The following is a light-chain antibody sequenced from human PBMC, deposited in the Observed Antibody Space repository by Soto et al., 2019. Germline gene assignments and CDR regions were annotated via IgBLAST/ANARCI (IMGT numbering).Light chain of an antibody. CDR1: QSISDS. V-gene: IGKV1-5*03. J-gene: IGKJ1*01. CDR2: EAS. CDR3: QQYNGYWT. Sequence: DIQMTQSPSTQSASVGDRVTITCRDSQSISDSLAWYQQKPGKAPKLLIYEASSLKSGVPSRFSGSRSGTEYTLTISSLQPDDFATYYCQQYNGYWTFGQGTKVEIK.